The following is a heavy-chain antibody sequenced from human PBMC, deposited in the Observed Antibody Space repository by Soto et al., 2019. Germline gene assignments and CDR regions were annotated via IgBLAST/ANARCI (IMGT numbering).Heavy chain of an antibody. V-gene: IGHV3-33*01. CDR1: GFTFSSYG. Sequence: VQLVESGGGVVQPGRSLRLSCAASGFTFSSYGMHWVRQAPGKGLEWVAVIWYDGSNKYYADSVKGRFTISRDNSKNMLYLQMNSLRAEDTAVYYCARDRGRIIYDSSGYYPAYYFDYWGHGTLVTVSS. CDR2: IWYDGSNK. D-gene: IGHD3-22*01. J-gene: IGHJ4*01. CDR3: ARDRGRIIYDSSGYYPAYYFDY.